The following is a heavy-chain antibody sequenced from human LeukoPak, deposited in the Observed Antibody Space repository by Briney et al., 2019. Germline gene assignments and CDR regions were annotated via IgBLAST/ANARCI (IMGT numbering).Heavy chain of an antibody. V-gene: IGHV4-59*03. CDR1: GDSTNNFY. Sequence: SETLSLTCTVSGDSTNNFYWNWIRQSQGKGLEWIGNIHYSGSSVYNPSLKSRGTISIDTSRRQFFLKLNSVTAADTAVYFCALAPNSNWFDFWGPGTLVTVSS. CDR3: ALAPNSNWFDF. CDR2: IHYSGSS. D-gene: IGHD2-8*01. J-gene: IGHJ5*01.